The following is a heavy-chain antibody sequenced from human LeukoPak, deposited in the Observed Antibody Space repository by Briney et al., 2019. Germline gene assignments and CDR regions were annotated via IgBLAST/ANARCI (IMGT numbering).Heavy chain of an antibody. CDR1: GFTFGDYA. CDR2: IRSKAYGGTT. CDR3: TRDPEGRWLQRDDY. D-gene: IGHD5-24*01. J-gene: IGHJ4*02. V-gene: IGHV3-49*03. Sequence: GGSLRLSCTASGFTFGDYAMSWFRQAPGKGLEWVGFIRSKAYGGTTECAASVKGRFTISRDDSKSIAYLQMNSLKTEDTAVYYCTRDPEGRWLQRDDYWGQGTLVTVSS.